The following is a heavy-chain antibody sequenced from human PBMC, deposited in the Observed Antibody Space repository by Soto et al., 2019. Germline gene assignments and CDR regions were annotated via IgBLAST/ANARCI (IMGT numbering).Heavy chain of an antibody. CDR3: ARDGQWLPRDGLRSSYYFDY. D-gene: IGHD6-19*01. V-gene: IGHV3-33*01. J-gene: IGHJ4*02. CDR2: IWYDGGNK. CDR1: GFNFSRYV. Sequence: QVQRVESGGGVVQPGRSLRLSCAASGFNFSRYVMHWVRQVPGKGMEWVAVIWYDGGNKYYADSVKGRFTISRDNSKNTLYLQMNSLRAEDTAVYYCARDGQWLPRDGLRSSYYFDYWGQGTLVTVSS.